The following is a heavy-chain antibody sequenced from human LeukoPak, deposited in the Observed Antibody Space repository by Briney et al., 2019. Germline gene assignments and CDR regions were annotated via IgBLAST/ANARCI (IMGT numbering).Heavy chain of an antibody. V-gene: IGHV3-7*01. CDR1: GFTFSSYW. CDR2: IKQDGSEK. D-gene: IGHD4-23*01. J-gene: IGHJ5*02. Sequence: QSGGSLRLSCAASGFTFSSYWMSWVRQAPGKGLEWVANIKQDGSEKYYVDSVKGRFTISRDNAKNSLYLQMNSLRAEDTAVYYCARAVLTVVTPGYWFDPWGQGTLVTVSS. CDR3: ARAVLTVVTPGYWFDP.